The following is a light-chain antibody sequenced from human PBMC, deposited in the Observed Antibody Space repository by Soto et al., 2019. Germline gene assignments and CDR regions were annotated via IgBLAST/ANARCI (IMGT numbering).Light chain of an antibody. CDR1: NSDVGYYNL. CDR2: EVS. CDR3: YSYGGTSFVV. Sequence: QSALTQPASVSGSPGQSITISCTGTNSDVGYYNLVSWYQHHPGKAPKLMIYEVSLRPSGVSNRFSGSKSGNTASLTISGLQAEDEADYYCYSYGGTSFVVFGGGTQLTVL. V-gene: IGLV2-23*02. J-gene: IGLJ2*01.